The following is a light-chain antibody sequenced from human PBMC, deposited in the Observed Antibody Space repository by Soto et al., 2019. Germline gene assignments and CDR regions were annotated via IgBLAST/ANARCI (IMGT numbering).Light chain of an antibody. J-gene: IGKJ1*01. CDR2: GAS. CDR1: QSVSSSY. V-gene: IGKV3-20*01. CDR3: QQYGYSHT. Sequence: EVVLTQSPCTLSLSPGERATLSCRASQSVSSSYLAWYQQKPGQAPRLLIYGASSRATGIPDRFSGSGSGTDFTLTISRLEPEDFAVYYCQQYGYSHTFGQGTKVDI.